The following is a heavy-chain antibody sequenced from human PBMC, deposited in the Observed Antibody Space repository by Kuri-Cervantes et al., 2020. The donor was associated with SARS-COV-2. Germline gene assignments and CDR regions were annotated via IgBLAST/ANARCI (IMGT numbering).Heavy chain of an antibody. CDR1: GYTFTSYG. J-gene: IGHJ6*02. V-gene: IGHV1-18*01. D-gene: IGHD3-9*01. Sequence: ASVKVSCKASGYTFTSYGIRWVRQAPGQGLEWMGWISAYNGNTNYAQKLQGRVTMTTDTSTSTAYMELRSLRSDDTAVYYCARETLPPLTDILTGYYYYYYGMDVWGQGTTVTVSS. CDR3: ARETLPPLTDILTGYYYYYYGMDV. CDR2: ISAYNGNT.